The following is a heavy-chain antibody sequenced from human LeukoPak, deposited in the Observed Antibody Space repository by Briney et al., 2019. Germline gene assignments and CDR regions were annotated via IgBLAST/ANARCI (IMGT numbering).Heavy chain of an antibody. Sequence: PSETLSLTCTVSGGSISSGGYYWSWIRQHPGKGLEWIGYIYYSGSTYYNPSLKSRVTISVDTSKNRFSLKLSSVTAADTAVYYCARGGPWYYDFWSGYYLRNGYYYYYGMDVWGQGTTVTVSS. D-gene: IGHD3-3*01. CDR2: IYYSGST. CDR1: GGSISSGGYY. CDR3: ARGGPWYYDFWSGYYLRNGYYYYYGMDV. V-gene: IGHV4-31*03. J-gene: IGHJ6*02.